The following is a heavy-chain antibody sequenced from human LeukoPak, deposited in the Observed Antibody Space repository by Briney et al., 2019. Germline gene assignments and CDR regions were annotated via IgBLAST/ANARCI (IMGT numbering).Heavy chain of an antibody. CDR2: ISDVVAHT. V-gene: IGHV3-23*01. CDR3: AKDNYGGVYAS. Sequence: GESLRLSCAASGFIFRNFGMSWIRQAPGKGLEWVSHISDVVAHTWYADSVKGRFIISRDNSNNRVFLQMNSLRPEDKALYYCAKDNYGGVYASWGQGTLVTVSS. J-gene: IGHJ5*02. CDR1: GFIFRNFG. D-gene: IGHD3-16*01.